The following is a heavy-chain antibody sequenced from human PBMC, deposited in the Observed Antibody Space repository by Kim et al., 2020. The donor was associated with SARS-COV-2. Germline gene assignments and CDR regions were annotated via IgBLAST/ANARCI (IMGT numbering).Heavy chain of an antibody. V-gene: IGHV3-30*18. J-gene: IGHJ6*02. Sequence: GGSLRLSCAASGFTFSSYGMHWVRQAPGKGLEWVAVISYDGSNKYYADSVKGRFTISRDNSKNMLYLQMNSLRAEDTAVYYCAKDLAIQLFFGYYYGMDVWGQGTTVTVSS. CDR3: AKDLAIQLFFGYYYGMDV. CDR2: ISYDGSNK. D-gene: IGHD5-18*01. CDR1: GFTFSSYG.